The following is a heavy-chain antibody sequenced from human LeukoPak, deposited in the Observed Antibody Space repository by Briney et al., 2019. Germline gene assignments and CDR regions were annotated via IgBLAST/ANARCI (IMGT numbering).Heavy chain of an antibody. V-gene: IGHV3-30*04. CDR1: GFTFSSYA. CDR2: ISYDGSNK. J-gene: IGHJ3*02. Sequence: GGSLRLSCAASGFTFSSYAMHWVRQAPGKGLEWVAVISYDGSNKYYADSVKGRFTISRDNSKNTLYLQMNSLRAEDTAVYYCARDSSPLNWYYYRALDIWGQGTMVTVSS. D-gene: IGHD3-10*01. CDR3: ARDSSPLNWYYYRALDI.